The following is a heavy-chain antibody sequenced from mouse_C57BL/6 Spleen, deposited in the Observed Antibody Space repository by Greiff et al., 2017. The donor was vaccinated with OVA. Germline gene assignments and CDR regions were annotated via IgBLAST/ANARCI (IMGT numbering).Heavy chain of an antibody. D-gene: IGHD2-4*01. CDR2: IYPGDGDT. CDR3: ARDYDYDKGNYYAMDY. Sequence: VKLMESGPELVKPGASVKISCKASGYAFSSSWMNWVKQRPGKGLEWIGRIYPGDGDTNYNGKFKGKATLTADKSSSTAYMQLSSLTSEDSAVYFCARDYDYDKGNYYAMDYWGQGTSVTVSS. V-gene: IGHV1-82*01. CDR1: GYAFSSSW. J-gene: IGHJ4*01.